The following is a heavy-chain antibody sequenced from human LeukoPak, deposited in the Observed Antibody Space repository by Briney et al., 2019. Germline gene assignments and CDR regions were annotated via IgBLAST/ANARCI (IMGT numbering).Heavy chain of an antibody. J-gene: IGHJ3*02. CDR2: IGSRSAYT. Sequence: GGSLRLSCAASGFTFSSYSMNWVRQAPGKGLEWVSSIGSRSAYTYYADSVKGRFTISRDKTKNSLYLQMNSLRAGDTAVYYCARGGLNFDAFDIWGQGTMVTVSS. CDR1: GFTFSSYS. V-gene: IGHV3-21*01. CDR3: ARGGLNFDAFDI. D-gene: IGHD1-7*01.